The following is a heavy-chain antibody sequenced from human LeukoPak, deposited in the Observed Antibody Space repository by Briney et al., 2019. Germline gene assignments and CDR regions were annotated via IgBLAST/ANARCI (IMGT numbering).Heavy chain of an antibody. CDR2: IRYDGSNK. D-gene: IGHD6-13*01. CDR1: GFTFSSYG. J-gene: IGHJ1*01. Sequence: GGSLRLSCAASGFTFSSYGMHWVRQAPGKGLEWVAFIRYDGSNKYYADSVKGRFTISRDNSKNTLYLQMDSLRAEDTAVYYCAKDKRSSSWIAEYFQHWGQGTLVTVSS. V-gene: IGHV3-30*02. CDR3: AKDKRSSSWIAEYFQH.